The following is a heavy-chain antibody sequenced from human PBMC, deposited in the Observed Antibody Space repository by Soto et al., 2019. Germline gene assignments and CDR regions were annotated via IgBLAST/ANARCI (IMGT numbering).Heavy chain of an antibody. CDR1: GYTFTGYY. D-gene: IGHD6-19*01. CDR2: INPNSGGT. J-gene: IGHJ6*02. CDR3: ARERIAVAGTRSNYGMDV. V-gene: IGHV1-2*04. Sequence: ASVKVSCKASGYTFTGYYIHCVRQAPGQGLEWMGWINPNSGGTNYAQKFQGWVTMTRDTSISTAYMELSRLRSDDTAVYYCARERIAVAGTRSNYGMDVWGQGTTVTVSS.